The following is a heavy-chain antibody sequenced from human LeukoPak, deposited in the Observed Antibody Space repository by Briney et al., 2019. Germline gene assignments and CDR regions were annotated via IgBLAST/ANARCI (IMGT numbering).Heavy chain of an antibody. CDR3: ARSGRGYGSGSYYKY. V-gene: IGHV1-2*02. CDR2: INPNSGGT. CDR1: GYTFTGYY. J-gene: IGHJ4*02. D-gene: IGHD3-10*01. Sequence: ASVKVSCKASGYTFTGYYMHWVRQAPGQGLEWMGWINPNSGGTNYAQKFQGRVTMTRDTSISTAYMELSRLRSDDTAVYYCARSGRGYGSGSYYKYWGQGTLVTVSS.